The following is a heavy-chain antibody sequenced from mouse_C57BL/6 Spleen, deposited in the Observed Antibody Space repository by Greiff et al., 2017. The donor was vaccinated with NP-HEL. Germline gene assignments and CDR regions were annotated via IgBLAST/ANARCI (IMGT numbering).Heavy chain of an antibody. J-gene: IGHJ1*03. CDR3: ARDDYGSSYGYFDV. CDR1: GYSITSGYY. Sequence: EVQLQQSGPGLVKPSQSLSLTCSVTGYSITSGYYWNWIRQFPGNKLEWMGYISYDGSNNYIPTLKNRISITRDTSKNQFFLKLNSVTTEDTATYYCARDDYGSSYGYFDVWGTGTTVTVSS. V-gene: IGHV3-6*01. D-gene: IGHD1-1*01. CDR2: ISYDGSN.